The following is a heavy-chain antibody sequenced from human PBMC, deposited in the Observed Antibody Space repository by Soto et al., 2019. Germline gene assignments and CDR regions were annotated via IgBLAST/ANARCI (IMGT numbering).Heavy chain of an antibody. CDR1: GGTFSSYA. Sequence: QVQLVQSGAEVKKPGSSVKVSCKASGGTFSSYAISWVRQAPGQGLEWMGGIIPIFGTANYAQKFRGRVTITADKSTSTAYMELSSLRSEDTAVYYCAREGPYCSGGSCYSVPGGMDVWGQGTTVTVSS. J-gene: IGHJ6*02. CDR3: AREGPYCSGGSCYSVPGGMDV. D-gene: IGHD2-15*01. CDR2: IIPIFGTA. V-gene: IGHV1-69*06.